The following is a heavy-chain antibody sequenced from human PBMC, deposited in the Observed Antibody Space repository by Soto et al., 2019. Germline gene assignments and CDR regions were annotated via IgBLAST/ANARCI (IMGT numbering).Heavy chain of an antibody. D-gene: IGHD2-15*01. Sequence: GESLKISCAASGFTVSSNYMSWVRQAPGKGLEWVSVIYSGGSTYYADSMKGRFTISRDNSKNTLYLQMNSLRAEDTAVYYCARDLGQLLLPLGIWGQGTMVTVSS. CDR1: GFTVSSNY. J-gene: IGHJ3*02. CDR3: ARDLGQLLLPLGI. CDR2: IYSGGST. V-gene: IGHV3-66*01.